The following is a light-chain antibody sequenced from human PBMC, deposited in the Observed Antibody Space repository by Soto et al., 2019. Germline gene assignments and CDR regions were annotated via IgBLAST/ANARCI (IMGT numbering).Light chain of an antibody. Sequence: DIQMTQSPSTLSASVGDRVTITCRASQSISSWLAWYQQKPGKAPKLLIYKASSLESGVPSRFSGSGSGTEFTLTISSLKPDDFAADYCQQYNSYSRTFCQGTKVE. J-gene: IGKJ1*01. CDR2: KAS. V-gene: IGKV1-5*03. CDR1: QSISSW. CDR3: QQYNSYSRT.